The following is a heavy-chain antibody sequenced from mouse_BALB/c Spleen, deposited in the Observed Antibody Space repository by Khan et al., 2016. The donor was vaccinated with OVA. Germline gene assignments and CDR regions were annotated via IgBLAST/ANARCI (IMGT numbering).Heavy chain of an antibody. CDR3: TRSGIGSFAF. Sequence: QMQLEESGAELARPGASVTLSCKASGYTFTDYYINWVKQRTGQGLEWIGDIYPGNGNINYHDNFKGNATLTADKSSSTAFMHLSSLTSEDSAVYFCTRSGIGSFAFWGPGTLVTVSA. V-gene: IGHV1-77*01. CDR2: IYPGNGNI. J-gene: IGHJ3*01. D-gene: IGHD2-14*01. CDR1: GYTFTDYY.